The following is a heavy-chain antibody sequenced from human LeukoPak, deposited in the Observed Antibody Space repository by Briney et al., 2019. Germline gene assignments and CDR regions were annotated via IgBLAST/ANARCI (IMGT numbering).Heavy chain of an antibody. CDR3: ARAGFTGELSY. Sequence: GGSLLLSCAASGFTFSSYWMHWVRQAPGKGLVWVSRINSDGSSTSYADSVKGRFTISRDNAKNTLYLQMNSLRAEDTAVYYCARAGFTGELSYWGQGTLVTVSS. V-gene: IGHV3-74*01. CDR1: GFTFSSYW. CDR2: INSDGSST. D-gene: IGHD3-16*02. J-gene: IGHJ4*02.